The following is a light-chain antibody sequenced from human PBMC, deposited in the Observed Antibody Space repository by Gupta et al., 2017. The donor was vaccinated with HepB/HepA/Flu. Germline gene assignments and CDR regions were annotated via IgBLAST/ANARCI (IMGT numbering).Light chain of an antibody. V-gene: IGKV3-15*01. CDR2: GAS. J-gene: IGKJ4*01. CDR1: QSVSSN. CDR3: HQYNNWPPT. Sequence: EIVMTQSPATLSVSPGDSAPLHCRASQSVSSNLAWYQQKPGQAPRLLIYGASTRATGIPARFSGSGSGTEFTLTISSLQSEDFAVYYCHQYNNWPPTFGGGTKVEIK.